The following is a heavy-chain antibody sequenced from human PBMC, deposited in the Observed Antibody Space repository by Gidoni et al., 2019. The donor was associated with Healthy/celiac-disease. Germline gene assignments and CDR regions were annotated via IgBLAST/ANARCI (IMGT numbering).Heavy chain of an antibody. CDR3: AVGYSSSWPPFDY. CDR2: ISSSSSTI. CDR1: GFTFSSYS. V-gene: IGHV3-48*01. Sequence: EVQLVESGGGLVQPGGSLRLSCAASGFTFSSYSMNWVRQAPGKGLEWVSYISSSSSTIYYADSVKGRFTISRDNAKNSLYLQMNSLRAEDTAVYYCAVGYSSSWPPFDYWGQGTLVTVSS. D-gene: IGHD6-13*01. J-gene: IGHJ4*02.